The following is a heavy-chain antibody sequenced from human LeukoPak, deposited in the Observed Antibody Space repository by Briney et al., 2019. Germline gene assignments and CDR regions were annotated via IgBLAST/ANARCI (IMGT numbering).Heavy chain of an antibody. Sequence: ASVKVSCKASGYTFTDYYMHWVRQAPGQGLEWMGWINPNTAGTNYAQKFQGRVTMTRDTSIRTAYMDLSSLTSDDTAVYYCARNYYDILTGYYKPPDYWGQGTLVTVSS. J-gene: IGHJ4*02. CDR2: INPNTAGT. CDR3: ARNYYDILTGYYKPPDY. CDR1: GYTFTDYY. D-gene: IGHD3-9*01. V-gene: IGHV1-2*02.